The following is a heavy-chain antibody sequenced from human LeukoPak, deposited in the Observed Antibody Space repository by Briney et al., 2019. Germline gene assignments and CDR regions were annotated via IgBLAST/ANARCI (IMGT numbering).Heavy chain of an antibody. CDR1: RFTFTSSA. J-gene: IGHJ3*02. CDR3: AADSQYDFWSGPMTENAFDI. CDR2: IVVGSGNT. D-gene: IGHD3-3*01. Sequence: SVKVSCKASRFTFTSSAMQWVRQARGQRLEWIGWIVVGSGNTNYAQKFQERVTITRDMSTSTAYMELSSLRSEDTAVYYCAADSQYDFWSGPMTENAFDIWGQGTMVTVS. V-gene: IGHV1-58*02.